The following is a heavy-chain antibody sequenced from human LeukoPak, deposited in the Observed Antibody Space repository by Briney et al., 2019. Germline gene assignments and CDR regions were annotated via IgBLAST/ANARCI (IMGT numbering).Heavy chain of an antibody. CDR2: IIPILDIT. V-gene: IGHV1-69*04. CDR3: ARCHYDIFSGAWFDP. CDR1: GGTFSSYG. Sequence: SVKVSCKASGGTFSSYGISWVRQAPGQGLEWMGRIIPILDITNNAQEFQGRLTITADKSTSTAYMELSSLRSEDTAVYYCARCHYDIFSGAWFDPWGQGTLVTVSS. D-gene: IGHD3-9*01. J-gene: IGHJ5*02.